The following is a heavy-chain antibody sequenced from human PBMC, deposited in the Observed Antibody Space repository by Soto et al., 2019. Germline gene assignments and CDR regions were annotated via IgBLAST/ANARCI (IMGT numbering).Heavy chain of an antibody. D-gene: IGHD3-22*01. CDR1: GFTFSSYG. CDR2: ISYDGSNK. Sequence: GASLRLSCAASGFTFSSYGMHWVRQAPGKGLEGVAVISYDGSNKYYADSVKGRFTISRDNSQNTLYLLMNSLRAEDTAVFYCAKSEYYDSSGYYSNPAEYFQHWGQGTLVTVS. CDR3: AKSEYYDSSGYYSNPAEYFQH. J-gene: IGHJ1*01. V-gene: IGHV3-30*18.